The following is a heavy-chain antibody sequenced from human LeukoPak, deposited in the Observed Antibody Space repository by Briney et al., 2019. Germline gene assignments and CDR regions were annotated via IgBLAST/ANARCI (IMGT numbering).Heavy chain of an antibody. J-gene: IGHJ4*02. V-gene: IGHV4-4*07. CDR1: GRSISSYY. CDR3: GGQGYTASYYFLDY. D-gene: IGHD1-26*01. Sequence: PSETLSLTCTVSGRSISSYYWGWVRQPPGKGLEWIGRIYTTGTTHYNPSLKSRVTMSVDTSTNQFSLNLRSMAAADTAVYYCGGQGYTASYYFLDYWSQGTLVTVS. CDR2: IYTTGTT.